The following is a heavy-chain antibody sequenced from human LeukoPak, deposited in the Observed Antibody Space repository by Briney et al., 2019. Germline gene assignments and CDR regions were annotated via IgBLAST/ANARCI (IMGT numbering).Heavy chain of an antibody. D-gene: IGHD3-10*01. CDR2: ISSSGGTI. CDR3: ARGSSVITLLRGVIDY. J-gene: IGHJ4*02. Sequence: GRSLRLSCAVSGFTFSPYEMNWVRQAPGQGLEWVSYISSSGGTIYYADSVKGRFTISRDNPKNLLYLQMNSLRAEDTAVYYCARGSSVITLLRGVIDYWGQGTLVTVSS. V-gene: IGHV3-48*03. CDR1: GFTFSPYE.